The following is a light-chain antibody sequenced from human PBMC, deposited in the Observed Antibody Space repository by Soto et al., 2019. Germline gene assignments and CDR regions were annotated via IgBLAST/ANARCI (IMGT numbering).Light chain of an antibody. CDR1: QGIRND. Sequence: QGTKSPTSLAASLGDRVTITCRASQGIRNDLGWYQQKPGKAPKLLIYAASSLQSGVPSRFSGSGSGTDFTLTISSLQPEDFATYYSPHDYNHPLTFGEGTKLAIK. CDR2: AAS. CDR3: PHDYNHPLT. J-gene: IGKJ4*01. V-gene: IGKV1-6*02.